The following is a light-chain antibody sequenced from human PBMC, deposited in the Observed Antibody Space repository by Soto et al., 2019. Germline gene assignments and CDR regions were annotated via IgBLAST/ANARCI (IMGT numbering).Light chain of an antibody. V-gene: IGKV3-20*01. CDR2: GAS. J-gene: IGKJ1*01. Sequence: PGERATLSRRASQRVSSSYLAWYQQKPGQAPRLLIYGASTRATGISDRFSGSGSGTDFTLTISRLEPEDFAVYYCQQYGSSPRTFGQGTKVEIK. CDR1: QRVSSSY. CDR3: QQYGSSPRT.